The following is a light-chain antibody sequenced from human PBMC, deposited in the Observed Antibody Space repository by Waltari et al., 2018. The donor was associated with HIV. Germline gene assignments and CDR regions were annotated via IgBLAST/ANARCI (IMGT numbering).Light chain of an antibody. CDR1: QRIGSS. V-gene: IGKV6-21*01. Sequence: EIVLTQSPDFQSVSPKDKVTITCRASQRIGSSLHWYQQKPDQSPKLLIKYASRSFSGVPSRFSGSGSGTDFNLTINRLEGEDAATYYCHQSSSLPHTFGQGTKLEIK. CDR2: YAS. J-gene: IGKJ2*01. CDR3: HQSSSLPHT.